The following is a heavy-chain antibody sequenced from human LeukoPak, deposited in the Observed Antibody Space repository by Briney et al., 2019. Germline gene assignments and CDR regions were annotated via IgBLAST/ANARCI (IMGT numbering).Heavy chain of an antibody. CDR2: IKQDGSEK. Sequence: GGSLRLSCSASGFTFSSYWRSWVRQAPGKGLEWVANIKQDGSEKYYVDSVKGRFTISRDYARNSLYLQLNSLRAEDTAVYYCARLSEMFRGPQVIYYFDYWGQGTLVTVSS. CDR1: GFTFSSYW. D-gene: IGHD3-10*01. J-gene: IGHJ4*02. CDR3: ARLSEMFRGPQVIYYFDY. V-gene: IGHV3-7*01.